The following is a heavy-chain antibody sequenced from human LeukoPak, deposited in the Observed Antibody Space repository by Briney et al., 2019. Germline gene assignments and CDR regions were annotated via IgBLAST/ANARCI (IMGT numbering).Heavy chain of an antibody. CDR3: ARDRATYSSGPLDY. CDR1: GGSISSSSYY. D-gene: IGHD6-19*01. V-gene: IGHV4-39*02. CDR2: IYYSGST. Sequence: SETLSLTCTVSGGSISSSSYYWGWIRQPPGKGLEWTGSIYYSGSTYYNPSLKSRVTISVDTSKNQFSLKLSSVTAADTAVYYCARDRATYSSGPLDYWGQGTLVTVSS. J-gene: IGHJ4*02.